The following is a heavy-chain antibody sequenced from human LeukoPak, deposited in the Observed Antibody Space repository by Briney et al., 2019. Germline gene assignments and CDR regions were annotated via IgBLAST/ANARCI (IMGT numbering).Heavy chain of an antibody. V-gene: IGHV3-23*01. D-gene: IGHD3-22*01. CDR3: AKDVYDTSGYYGLMSDH. J-gene: IGHJ4*02. CDR1: GFTFSSYA. Sequence: GGSLRLSCTASGFTFSSYAMSWVRRTPGKGLEWVASISRSGDSTNYADSVKGRFTISRDNSKNTLSLQMTSLRAEDTAIYYCAKDVYDTSGYYGLMSDHWGRGTLVTVSS. CDR2: ISRSGDST.